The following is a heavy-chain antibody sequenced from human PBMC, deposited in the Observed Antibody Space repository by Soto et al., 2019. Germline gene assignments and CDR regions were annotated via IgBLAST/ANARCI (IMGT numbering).Heavy chain of an antibody. CDR2: INAGNGNT. D-gene: IGHD2-2*01. V-gene: IGHV1-3*01. J-gene: IGHJ6*02. CDR3: ARVFPYCSSTSCLYGMDV. Sequence: ASVTVSCKASGYTFTSYAMHWVRQAPGQRLEWMGWINAGNGNTKYSQKFQGRVTITRDTSASTAYMELSSLRSEDTAVYYCARVFPYCSSTSCLYGMDVWGQGTTVIVS. CDR1: GYTFTSYA.